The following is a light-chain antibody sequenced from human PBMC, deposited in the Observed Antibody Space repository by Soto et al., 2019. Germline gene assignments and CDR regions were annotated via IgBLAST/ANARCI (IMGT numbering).Light chain of an antibody. V-gene: IGLV2-8*01. CDR1: SSDVGAYNY. Sequence: QSALTQPPSASGSPGQSVTISCTGISSDVGAYNYVSWYQQHPGKAPKLMIYEVSKRPSGVPDRFSGSKSGNTASLTVSGLQAEDETDYYCSSYAGSNTYVFGTGTKLTVL. CDR3: SSYAGSNTYV. J-gene: IGLJ1*01. CDR2: EVS.